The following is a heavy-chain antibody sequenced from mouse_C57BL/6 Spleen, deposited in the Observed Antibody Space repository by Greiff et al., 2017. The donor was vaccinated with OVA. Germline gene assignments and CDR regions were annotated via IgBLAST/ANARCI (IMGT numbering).Heavy chain of an antibody. CDR1: GFNIKDDY. CDR2: IDPENGDT. D-gene: IGHD2-5*01. V-gene: IGHV14-4*01. CDR3: TTESNPRDY. Sequence: EVQLQQSGAELVRPGASVKLSCTASGFNIKDDYMHWVKQRPEQGLEWIGWIDPENGDTEYASKFQGKATITADTSSNTAYLQLSSLPSADTAVYYCTTESNPRDYWGQGTTLTVSS. J-gene: IGHJ2*01.